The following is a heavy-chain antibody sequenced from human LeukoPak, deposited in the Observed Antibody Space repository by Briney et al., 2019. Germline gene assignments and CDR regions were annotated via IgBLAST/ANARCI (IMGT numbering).Heavy chain of an antibody. CDR2: IYYSGST. D-gene: IGHD2-2*01. V-gene: IGHV4-39*01. CDR1: GGSISNSSYY. CDR3: ARSRERICSNPPCYVDLQAT. Sequence: SETLSLTCTVSGGSISNSSYYWGWIRQPPGKGLEWIGSIYYSGSTYYNPSLKSRVTISVDTSKNQFSLKLSSVTAADTAMYFCARSRERICSNPPCYVDLQATWGQGTLVTVSP. J-gene: IGHJ4*02.